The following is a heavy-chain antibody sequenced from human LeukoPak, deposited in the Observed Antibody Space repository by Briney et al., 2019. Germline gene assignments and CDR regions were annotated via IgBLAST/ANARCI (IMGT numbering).Heavy chain of an antibody. Sequence: SETLSLTCTVSGGSISSYYWSWIRQPAGKGLEWIGRNSTSGSTKYNSSLKSRVTMSVDTSKNQFSLKLSSVTAADTAVYYCARDWDYWGQGTLVTVSS. CDR2: NSTSGST. V-gene: IGHV4-4*07. CDR3: ARDWDY. CDR1: GGSISSYY. J-gene: IGHJ4*02.